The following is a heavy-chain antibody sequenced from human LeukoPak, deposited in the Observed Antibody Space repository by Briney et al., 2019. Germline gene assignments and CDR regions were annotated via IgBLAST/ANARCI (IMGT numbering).Heavy chain of an antibody. CDR3: ATGYSSTWYYFDY. J-gene: IGHJ4*02. V-gene: IGHV4-59*01. Sequence: PSETLSLTCTVSGDSISSYYWSWIRQPPGKGLEWIGYIYHSGSTNYNPSLKSRVTISADTSKDQFSLKLACVTAADTAVYYCATGYSSTWYYFDYWGQGTLVTVSS. CDR1: GDSISSYY. CDR2: IYHSGST. D-gene: IGHD6-13*01.